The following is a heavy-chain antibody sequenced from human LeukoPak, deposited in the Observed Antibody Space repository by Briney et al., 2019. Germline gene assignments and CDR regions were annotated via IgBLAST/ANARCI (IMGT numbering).Heavy chain of an antibody. D-gene: IGHD2-2*01. CDR3: AKGSVSVVVPAAIPYY. V-gene: IGHV3-23*01. Sequence: GGSLRLSCAASGFTFSSYAMSWVRQAPGKGLEWVSGIRGSGGSTYYADSVKGRFTISRHNSKNTLYLQMNSLRAEDTAVYYCAKGSVSVVVPAAIPYYWGQGTLVTVSS. J-gene: IGHJ4*02. CDR1: GFTFSSYA. CDR2: IRGSGGST.